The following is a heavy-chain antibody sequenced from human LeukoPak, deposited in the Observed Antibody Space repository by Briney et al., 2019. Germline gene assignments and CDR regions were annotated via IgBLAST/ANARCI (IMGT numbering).Heavy chain of an antibody. CDR1: GFSLSDFY. CDR3: ARSGRGVDSFYFYMDV. J-gene: IGHJ6*03. CDR2: ISNGRRNTI. D-gene: IGHD3-10*01. V-gene: IGHV3-11*04. Sequence: GGSLRLSCAASGFSLSDFYMTWIRQAPGKGLECVSYISNGRRNTIRYAESVRGRFTISRDNAKNSLYLQMNSLRAEDTAVYYCARSGRGVDSFYFYMDVWGKGTTVTVSS.